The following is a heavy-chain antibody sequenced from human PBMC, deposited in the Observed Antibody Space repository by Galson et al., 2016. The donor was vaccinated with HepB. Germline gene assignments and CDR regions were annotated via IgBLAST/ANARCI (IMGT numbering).Heavy chain of an antibody. CDR3: ARHDTMVQGGYYGMDV. Sequence: SETLSLTCTVSGDSISSSNYYWGWIRQPPRKGLEWIGSIYYSGSTYYNPSLKSRVTISVDTSRKQFYLRLNSVTAAETAVYYCARHDTMVQGGYYGMDVWGQVNSGHRLL. CDR1: GDSISSSNYY. J-gene: IGHJ6*02. D-gene: IGHD3-10*01. CDR2: IYYSGST. V-gene: IGHV4-39*01.